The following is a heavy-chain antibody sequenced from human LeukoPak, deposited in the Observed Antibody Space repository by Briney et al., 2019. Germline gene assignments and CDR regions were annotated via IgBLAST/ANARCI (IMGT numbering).Heavy chain of an antibody. D-gene: IGHD5-18*01. CDR3: ARDVGPFQLWLLAAFDI. CDR1: GGSISSSSYY. Sequence: PSETLSLTCTVSGGSISSSSYYWGWIRQPPGKGLEWIGSIYYSGSTYYNPALKSRVTISVDTSKNQFSLKLSSVTAADTAVYYCARDVGPFQLWLLAAFDIWGQGTMVTVSS. V-gene: IGHV4-39*07. CDR2: IYYSGST. J-gene: IGHJ3*02.